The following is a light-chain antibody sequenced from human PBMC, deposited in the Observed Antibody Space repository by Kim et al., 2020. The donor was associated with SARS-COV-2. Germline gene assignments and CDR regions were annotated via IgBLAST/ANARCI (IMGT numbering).Light chain of an antibody. V-gene: IGKV1-13*02. J-gene: IGKJ4*01. CDR1: QGISSA. Sequence: AIQLTQSPSSLSASVGDRVTITCRARQGISSALAWYQQKPGKAPKLLIYDASSLESGVASRFSGSGSGTDFTLTISSLQPEDFAPYYCQQFNSYPTFGGGTKVDIK. CDR3: QQFNSYPT. CDR2: DAS.